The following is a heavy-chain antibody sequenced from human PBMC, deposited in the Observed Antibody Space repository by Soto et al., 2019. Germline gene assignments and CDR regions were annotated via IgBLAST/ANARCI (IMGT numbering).Heavy chain of an antibody. J-gene: IGHJ4*02. Sequence: GASVKVSCKASGGTFSSYAISWVRQAPGQGLEWMGGIIPIFGTANYAQKFQGRVTITADESTSTAYMELSSLRSEDTAVYYCARDGWGGGDSEFDYWGQGTLVTVSS. CDR2: IIPIFGTA. CDR1: GGTFSSYA. V-gene: IGHV1-69*13. CDR3: ARDGWGGGDSEFDY. D-gene: IGHD2-21*02.